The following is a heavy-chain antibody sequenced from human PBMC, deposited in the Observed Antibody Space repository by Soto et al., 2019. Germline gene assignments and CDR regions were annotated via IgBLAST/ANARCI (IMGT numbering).Heavy chain of an antibody. CDR1: GGSFTSTNYF. CDR2: MYYNGNT. Sequence: SETLSLTCTVSGGSFTSTNYFWGWTRQPPGKGLEWIGYMYYNGNTFYSPSLKSRVTMSVDTSKRHFSLDLSSVTAADTAMYYCAGLQIYDSRAAPTPIFHPWGLGAMVTVSS. J-gene: IGHJ1*01. V-gene: IGHV4-39*01. D-gene: IGHD3-22*01. CDR3: AGLQIYDSRAAPTPIFHP.